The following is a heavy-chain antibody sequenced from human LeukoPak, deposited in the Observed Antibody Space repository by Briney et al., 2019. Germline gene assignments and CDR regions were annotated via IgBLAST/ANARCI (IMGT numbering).Heavy chain of an antibody. CDR2: INPSGGST. Sequence: GASVKVSCKASGYTFTSYYMHWVRQAPGQGLEWMGIINPSGGSTSYAQKFQGRVTMTRDMSTSTVYMELSSLRSEDTAAYYCARGGEAPYYDTRWFDPWGQGTLVTVSS. J-gene: IGHJ5*02. V-gene: IGHV1-46*01. CDR1: GYTFTSYY. D-gene: IGHD3-22*01. CDR3: ARGGEAPYYDTRWFDP.